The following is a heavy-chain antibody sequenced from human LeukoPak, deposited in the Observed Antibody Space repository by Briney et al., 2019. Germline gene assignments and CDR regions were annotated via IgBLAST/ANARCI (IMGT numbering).Heavy chain of an antibody. J-gene: IGHJ4*02. D-gene: IGHD4-17*01. Sequence: SETLSLTCTVSGGSISSGGYYWSWIRQPPGKGLEWIGYIYHSGSTHYNPSLKSRVTISVDTSKNQFSLKLSSVIAADTAVYYCARGRDYGDWATYFDYWGQGTLVTVSS. CDR2: IYHSGST. V-gene: IGHV4-30-2*05. CDR1: GGSISSGGYY. CDR3: ARGRDYGDWATYFDY.